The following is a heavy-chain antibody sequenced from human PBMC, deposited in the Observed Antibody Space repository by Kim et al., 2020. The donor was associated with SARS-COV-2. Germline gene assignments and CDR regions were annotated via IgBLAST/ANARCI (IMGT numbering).Heavy chain of an antibody. J-gene: IGHJ3*02. CDR2: ISWNSGSI. CDR1: GFTFDDYA. CDR3: AKDPYSSSWGGHAFDI. D-gene: IGHD6-13*01. Sequence: GGSLRLSCAASGFTFDDYAMHWVRQAPGKGLEWVSGISWNSGSIGYADSVKGRFTISRDNAKNSLYLQMNSLRAEDTALYYCAKDPYSSSWGGHAFDIWG. V-gene: IGHV3-9*01.